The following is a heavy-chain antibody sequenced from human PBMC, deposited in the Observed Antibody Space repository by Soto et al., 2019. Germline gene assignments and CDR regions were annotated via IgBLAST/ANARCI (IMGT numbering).Heavy chain of an antibody. V-gene: IGHV3-64D*06. J-gene: IGHJ6*02. D-gene: IGHD6-13*01. CDR3: VKDMGPAAVGIRYPYGLDV. Sequence: TGGSLRLSCSGSGFTVSSFGMHWVRQAPGKGLEHVSTLSSNGIGTYYADSVKGRFTFSRDTSKNTLYLQMSSLRTEDTAVYYCVKDMGPAAVGIRYPYGLDVWGLGTTVTVSS. CDR2: LSSNGIGT. CDR1: GFTVSSFG.